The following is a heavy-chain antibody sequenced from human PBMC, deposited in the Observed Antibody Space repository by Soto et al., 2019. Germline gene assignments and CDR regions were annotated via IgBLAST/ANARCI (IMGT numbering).Heavy chain of an antibody. Sequence: TSETLSLTCTVSGGSITSSYWSWIRRPPGKGLEWIAYIYDTGISGYTPSTSYNPSLKSRVTMSVDTSKSQFSLKLTSVTAADTAVYYCARGEDAFFYCGLDVWGQGITVTVSS. J-gene: IGHJ6*02. CDR3: ARGEDAFFYCGLDV. CDR2: IYDTGISGYTPST. CDR1: GGSITSSY. V-gene: IGHV4-59*01.